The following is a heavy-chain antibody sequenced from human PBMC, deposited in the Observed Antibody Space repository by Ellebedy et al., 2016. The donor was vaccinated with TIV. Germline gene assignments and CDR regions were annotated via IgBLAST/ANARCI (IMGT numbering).Heavy chain of an antibody. J-gene: IGHJ6*02. V-gene: IGHV1-46*01. Sequence: ASVKVSCXASGYTFPSYYMHWVRQAPGQGLEWMGIINPSGGSTSYAQKFQGRVTMTRDTSTSTVYMELSSLRSEDTAVYYCARVAIAAAGYYYGMDVWGQGTTVTVSS. D-gene: IGHD6-13*01. CDR2: INPSGGST. CDR1: GYTFPSYY. CDR3: ARVAIAAAGYYYGMDV.